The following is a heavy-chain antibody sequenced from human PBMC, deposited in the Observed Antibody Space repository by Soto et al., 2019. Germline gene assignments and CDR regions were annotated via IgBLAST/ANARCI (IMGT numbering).Heavy chain of an antibody. V-gene: IGHV3-30*18. D-gene: IGHD5-18*01. CDR2: ILYDGSDE. J-gene: IGHJ3*02. Sequence: GSLRLSCTASGFTFSDYGMHWVRQAPGKGLEWVAAILYDGSDEYYADSVKGRFTISRDNSKNTLYVQMNSLRVEDAAVYYCAKDGYQLLADALDIWGQGTVVTVSS. CDR3: AKDGYQLLADALDI. CDR1: GFTFSDYG.